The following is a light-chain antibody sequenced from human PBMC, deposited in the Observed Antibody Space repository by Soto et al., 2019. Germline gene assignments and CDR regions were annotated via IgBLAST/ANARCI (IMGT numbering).Light chain of an antibody. CDR1: QTIRSW. CDR2: AAS. Sequence: DIEMTQSPSTLSGSVGDRVTITCRASQTIRSWLAWYQQKPGKAPKLLIYAASSLHSGVPSRFSGSGSGTDFTLTISSLQPEDFATYYCQQSYSTPVTFGQGTRLEI. CDR3: QQSYSTPVT. V-gene: IGKV1-39*01. J-gene: IGKJ5*01.